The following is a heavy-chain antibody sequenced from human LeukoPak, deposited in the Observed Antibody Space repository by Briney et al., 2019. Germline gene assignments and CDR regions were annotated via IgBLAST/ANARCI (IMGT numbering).Heavy chain of an antibody. D-gene: IGHD2/OR15-2a*01. CDR1: GYTFTSYY. CDR2: INPSAGST. J-gene: IGHJ4*02. V-gene: IGHV1-46*01. CDR3: ARDLRWPVTTLFDY. Sequence: ASVKVSCKASGYTFTSYYMHWVRQAPGQGLEWMGIINPSAGSTNYAQKIQGRVTMTRDTSTSTVYMELSSLRSEDTAVYYCARDLRWPVTTLFDYWGQGTLVTVSS.